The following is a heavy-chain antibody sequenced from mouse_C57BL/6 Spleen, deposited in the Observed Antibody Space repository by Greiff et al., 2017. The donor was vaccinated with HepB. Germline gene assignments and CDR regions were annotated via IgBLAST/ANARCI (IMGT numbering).Heavy chain of an antibody. CDR2: IDPSDSET. V-gene: IGHV1-52*01. CDR1: GYTFTSYW. D-gene: IGHD4-1*01. Sequence: QVQLQQPGAELVRPGSSVKLSCKASGYTFTSYWMHWVKQRPIQGLEWIGNIDPSDSETHYNQKFKDKATLTVDKSSSTAYMQLSSLTSEVSAVYYCARANWDWYFDVWGTGTTVTVSS. CDR3: ARANWDWYFDV. J-gene: IGHJ1*03.